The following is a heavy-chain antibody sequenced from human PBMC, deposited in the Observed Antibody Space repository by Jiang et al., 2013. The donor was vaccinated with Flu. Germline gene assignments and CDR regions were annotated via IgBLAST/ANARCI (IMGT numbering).Heavy chain of an antibody. CDR1: GGTFSSYA. V-gene: IGHV1-69*06. D-gene: IGHD3-22*01. CDR3: ARDNYDSSGYYYPSGGSDAFDI. Sequence: SGAEVKKPGASVKVSCKASGGTFSSYAISWVRQAPGQGLEWMGGIIPIFGTANYAQKFQGRVTITADKSTSTAYMELSSLRSGDTAVYYCARDNYDSSGYYYPSGGSDAFDIWGQGTMVTVSS. J-gene: IGHJ3*02. CDR2: IIPIFGTA.